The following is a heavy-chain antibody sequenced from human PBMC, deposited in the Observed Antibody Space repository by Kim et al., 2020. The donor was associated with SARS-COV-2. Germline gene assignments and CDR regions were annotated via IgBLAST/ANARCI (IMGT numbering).Heavy chain of an antibody. CDR2: IKQDGSEK. CDR3: ARNNVAAAGGGYYYYGMDV. D-gene: IGHD6-13*01. V-gene: IGHV3-7*05. J-gene: IGHJ6*02. CDR1: GFTFSSYW. Sequence: GGSLRLSCAASGFTFSSYWMSWVRQAPGKGLEWVANIKQDGSEKYYVDSVKGRFTISRDNAKNSLYLQMNRLRAEDTAVYYCARNNVAAAGGGYYYYGMDVWGQGTTVTVSS.